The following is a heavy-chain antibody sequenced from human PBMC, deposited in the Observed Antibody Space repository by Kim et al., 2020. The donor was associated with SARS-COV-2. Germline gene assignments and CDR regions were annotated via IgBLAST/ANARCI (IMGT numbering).Heavy chain of an antibody. J-gene: IGHJ6*02. CDR3: AFRIMLGRMATSMDV. D-gene: IGHD3-10*02. CDR1: GYTFTSYD. CDR2: MNPNSGNT. V-gene: IGHV1-8*01. Sequence: ASVKVSCKASGYTFTSYDINWVRQVTGQGLEWMGWMNPNSGNTGCAQKFQGRLTMTRNTSISTAYMELSSLRSEDTAFYYCAFRIMLGRMATSMDVWGQGTTVTVSS.